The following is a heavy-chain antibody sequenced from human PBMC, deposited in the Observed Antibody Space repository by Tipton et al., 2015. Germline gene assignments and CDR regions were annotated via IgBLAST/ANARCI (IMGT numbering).Heavy chain of an antibody. CDR1: GGSISSSSYY. V-gene: IGHV4-39*01. J-gene: IGHJ4*02. Sequence: GLVKPSETLSLTCTVSGGSISSSSYYWAWIRQPPGKGLEWIGSLYFSGSTYYNPSLKSRVTISIDRFKNQFSLKLSSVTAADTAVYYCARGFHSSGHYGGVFGYWGQGTLVTVSS. CDR3: ARGFHSSGHYGGVFGY. CDR2: LYFSGST. D-gene: IGHD3-22*01.